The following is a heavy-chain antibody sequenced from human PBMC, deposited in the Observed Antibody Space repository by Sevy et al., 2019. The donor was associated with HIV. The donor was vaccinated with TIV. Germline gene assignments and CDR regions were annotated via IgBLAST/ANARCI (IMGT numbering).Heavy chain of an antibody. Sequence: SETLSLTCTVSGGSIISSTYYWGWLRQPPGKGREGIGSVCYSGSTYYNPSLRSRVTISVDMFKDNFSLKLRAVTAADTAVYYCARRGAGPAFDVWGQGTMVTVSS. CDR2: VCYSGST. CDR1: GGSIISSTYY. V-gene: IGHV4-39*02. CDR3: ARRGAGPAFDV. D-gene: IGHD3-10*01. J-gene: IGHJ3*01.